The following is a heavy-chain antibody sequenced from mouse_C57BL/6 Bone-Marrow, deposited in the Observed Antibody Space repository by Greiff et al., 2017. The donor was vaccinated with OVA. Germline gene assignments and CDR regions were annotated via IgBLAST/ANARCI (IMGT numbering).Heavy chain of an antibody. CDR3: ARSGWSHCSFDV. J-gene: IGHJ1*03. CDR1: GYTFTSYG. D-gene: IGHD1-1*02. V-gene: IGHV1-81*01. CDR2: IYPRSGNT. Sequence: QVQLQQSGAELARPGASVKLSCKASGYTFTSYGISWVKQRTGQGLEWIGEIYPRSGNTYYNEKFKGKATLTADKSSSTAYMELRSLTSEYSAVYFCARSGWSHCSFDVWGTGTTVTVTA.